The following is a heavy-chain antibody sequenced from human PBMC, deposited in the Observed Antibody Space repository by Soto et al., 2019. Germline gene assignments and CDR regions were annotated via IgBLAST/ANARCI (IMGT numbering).Heavy chain of an antibody. CDR3: ARDGSETNLDF. Sequence: PSETLSLTCAVYGASFSGYSWTWIRQPPGKGLEWIGEINHSGSTNYNPSLKSRVTISADMSKKQFSVKLSSVTAADTAVYYCARDGSETNLDFWGRGTPVTVSS. CDR1: GASFSGYS. D-gene: IGHD3-10*01. V-gene: IGHV4-34*01. CDR2: INHSGST. J-gene: IGHJ4*02.